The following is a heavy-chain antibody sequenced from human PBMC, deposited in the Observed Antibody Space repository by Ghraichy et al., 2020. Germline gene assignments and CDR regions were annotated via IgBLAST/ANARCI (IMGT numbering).Heavy chain of an antibody. CDR2: IYWNDDK. J-gene: IGHJ4*02. Sequence: SGPTLVKPTQTLTLTCTFSGFSLSTSGVGVGWIRQPPGKALEWLALIYWNDDKRYSPSLKSRLTITKDTSKNQVVLTMTNMDPVDTATYYCAHSLEWGDTAMAEGEIYFDYWGQGTLVTVSS. CDR1: GFSLSTSGVG. V-gene: IGHV2-5*01. CDR3: AHSLEWGDTAMAEGEIYFDY. D-gene: IGHD5-18*01.